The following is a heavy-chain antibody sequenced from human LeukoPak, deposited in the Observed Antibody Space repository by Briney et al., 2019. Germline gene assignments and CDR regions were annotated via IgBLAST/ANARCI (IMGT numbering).Heavy chain of an antibody. V-gene: IGHV4-39*01. CDR3: VSPRGFSYGYFDY. D-gene: IGHD5-18*01. J-gene: IGHJ4*02. CDR2: IYYSKNT. Sequence: SETLSLTCTVSGGSISSSSAYWGWIRQPPGQGLEWIGSIYYSKNTYYNPSLKSRVTISADTSKNQFSLTLGSVSATDTAVYYCVSPRGFSYGYFDYWGQGTLVTVSS. CDR1: GGSISSSSAY.